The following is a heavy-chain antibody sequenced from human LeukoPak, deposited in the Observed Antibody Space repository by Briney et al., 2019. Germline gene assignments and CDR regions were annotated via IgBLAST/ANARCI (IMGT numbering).Heavy chain of an antibody. D-gene: IGHD1-1*01. CDR2: INHSGST. CDR3: ARGAGGYRFDP. J-gene: IGHJ5*02. CDR1: GGSFSGYY. V-gene: IGHV4-34*01. Sequence: SETLSLTCAVYGGSFSGYYWSWIHQPPGKGLEWIGEINHSGSTNYNPSLKSRVTMSADTSKKQFSLILTSVTAADTAVYYCARGAGGYRFDPWGQGTLVTVSS.